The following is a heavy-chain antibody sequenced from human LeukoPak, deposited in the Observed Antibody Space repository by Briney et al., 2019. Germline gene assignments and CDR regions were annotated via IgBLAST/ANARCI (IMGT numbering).Heavy chain of an antibody. CDR2: IYYSGST. V-gene: IGHV4-39*01. D-gene: IGHD6-13*01. CDR3: ARQYSSSWARYFDY. J-gene: IGHJ4*02. CDR1: GGSISSSSYY. Sequence: PSETLSLTCTVSGGSISSSSYYWGWIRQPPGKGLEWIGSIYYSGSTYYNPSLKSRVTISVDTSKNQFSLKLSSVTAADTAVYYCARQYSSSWARYFDYWGQGTLVTVSS.